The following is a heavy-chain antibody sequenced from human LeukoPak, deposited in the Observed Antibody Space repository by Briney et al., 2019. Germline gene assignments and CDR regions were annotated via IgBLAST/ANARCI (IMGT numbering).Heavy chain of an antibody. CDR3: AKDTTTGPAEYYFDY. J-gene: IGHJ4*02. V-gene: IGHV3-30*18. CDR2: ISDNGRNK. CDR1: GFTFSTYG. D-gene: IGHD1-14*01. Sequence: GRSLRLSCAASGFTFSTYGMHWVRQAPGKGLGWVAVISDNGRNKYYGDSVKGRFTISRDNSKNMLYLQMNSLRVEDTAVYYCAKDTTTGPAEYYFDYWGQGTLVTVSS.